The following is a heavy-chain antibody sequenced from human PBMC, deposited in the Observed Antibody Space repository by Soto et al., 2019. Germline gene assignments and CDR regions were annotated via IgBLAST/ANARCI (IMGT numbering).Heavy chain of an antibody. V-gene: IGHV3-11*01. J-gene: IGHJ4*02. Sequence: QVQLVESGGGLVKPGGSLRLSCAASGFTFSDDYMSWIRQAPGKGLEWVSYISSSGSTIYYADSVKGRFTISRDNAKNSLYLQMNSLRAEDTAVYYCARDQWELLRSEYADVDYWGQGTLVTVSS. CDR2: ISSSGSTI. D-gene: IGHD1-26*01. CDR1: GFTFSDDY. CDR3: ARDQWELLRSEYADVDY.